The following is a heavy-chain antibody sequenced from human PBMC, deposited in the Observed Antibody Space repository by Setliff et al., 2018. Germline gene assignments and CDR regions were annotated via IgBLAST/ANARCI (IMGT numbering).Heavy chain of an antibody. CDR3: ARVIDAFYNYPDV. CDR1: GGSISPYY. J-gene: IGHJ6*04. V-gene: IGHV4-59*01. Sequence: SETLSLTCSVSGGSISPYYWGWIRQSPKTGLEFIAHVRYTGRADYNPSLRSRASISIDTSKRQFSLKLRSLATADTAIYYCARVIDAFYNYPDVWGKGTTVTVSS. D-gene: IGHD2-21*01. CDR2: VRYTGRA.